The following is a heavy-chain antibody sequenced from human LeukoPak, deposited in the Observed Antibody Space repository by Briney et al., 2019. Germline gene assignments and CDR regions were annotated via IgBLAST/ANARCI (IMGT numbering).Heavy chain of an antibody. CDR3: ARSERIIMILGGAFDI. CDR2: IYYSGST. D-gene: IGHD3-22*01. J-gene: IGHJ3*02. Sequence: PSETLSLTCTVSGDSISSYYWSWLRQPPGKGLEWIGYIYYSGSTNYSPSLKSRVTISVDTSKNQFSLKLSSVTAADTAVYYCARSERIIMILGGAFDIWGQGTVVTVSS. V-gene: IGHV4-59*08. CDR1: GDSISSYY.